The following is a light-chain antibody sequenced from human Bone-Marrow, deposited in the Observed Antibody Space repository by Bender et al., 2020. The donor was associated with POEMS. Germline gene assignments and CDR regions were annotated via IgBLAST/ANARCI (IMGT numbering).Light chain of an antibody. J-gene: IGLJ2*01. V-gene: IGLV1-47*01. CDR3: SSFAGGHNLI. Sequence: QSVLTQPPSASGTPGQRVTMSCSGSSSNIGSNFVYWYQQLPGTAPKLLIYRNNQRPSGVPDRFSGSKSGTSASLAIIGLRSEDEADYYCSSFAGGHNLIFGGGTKLTVL. CDR1: SSNIGSNF. CDR2: RNN.